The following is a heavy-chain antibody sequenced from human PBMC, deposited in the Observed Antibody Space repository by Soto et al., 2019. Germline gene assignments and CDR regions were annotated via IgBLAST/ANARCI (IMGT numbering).Heavy chain of an antibody. V-gene: IGHV3-53*01. Sequence: EVQLVESGGGLIQPGGSLRLSCAVSGFTVSNNYMSWVRQAPGKGLEGVSVIYSGGYTAYGDSVKGRFTISRDNSKNPPFLQINTLGAAAPAFYYWGTRPGGGGYWGQGTLVTVSS. D-gene: IGHD3-10*01. CDR3: GTRPGGGGY. CDR1: GFTVSNNY. CDR2: IYSGGYT. J-gene: IGHJ4*02.